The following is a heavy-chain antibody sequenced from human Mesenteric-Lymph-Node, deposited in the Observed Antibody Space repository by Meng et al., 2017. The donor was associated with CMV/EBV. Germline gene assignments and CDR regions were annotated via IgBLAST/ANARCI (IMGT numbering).Heavy chain of an antibody. V-gene: IGHV4-39*01. D-gene: IGHD3-10*01. CDR3: ARQQPYYSY. CDR2: LSNSGTT. J-gene: IGHJ4*02. Sequence: LTCTVSGASTSSNHYYWGWIRQPPGKGLEWIGSLSNSGTTYYNPSLKSRVTISVDTSKNQFSLRLNSVTAADTAVYYCARQQPYYSYWGRGTLVTVSS. CDR1: GASTSSNHYY.